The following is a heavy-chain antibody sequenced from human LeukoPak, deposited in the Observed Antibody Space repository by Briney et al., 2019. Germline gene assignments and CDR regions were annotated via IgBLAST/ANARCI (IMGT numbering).Heavy chain of an antibody. CDR1: GFRFSNFG. D-gene: IGHD4-11*01. V-gene: IGHV3-23*01. CDR2: ISGSGEST. Sequence: PGGSLRLSCAASGFRFSNFGMSWVRQAPGKGLEWVSRISGSGESTYNADSVKGRFTISRDNSKNTLYLQMNSLSAEDTAVYYCAKEEVRMTTRLHGWFDPWGQGTLVTVSS. CDR3: AKEEVRMTTRLHGWFDP. J-gene: IGHJ5*02.